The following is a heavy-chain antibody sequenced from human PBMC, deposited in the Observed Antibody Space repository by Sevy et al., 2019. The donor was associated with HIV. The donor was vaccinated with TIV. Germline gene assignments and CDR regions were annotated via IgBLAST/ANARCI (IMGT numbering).Heavy chain of an antibody. V-gene: IGHV1-69*13. CDR1: GGTFSSYA. CDR2: IIPIFGTA. CDR3: ARSKFTIAAAGTLGAFDI. D-gene: IGHD6-13*01. Sequence: ASVKVSCKASGGTFSSYAISWVRQAPGQGLEWMGRIIPIFGTANCAQKFQGRVTITADESTSTAYMELSSLRSEDTAVYYCARSKFTIAAAGTLGAFDIWGQGTMVTVSS. J-gene: IGHJ3*02.